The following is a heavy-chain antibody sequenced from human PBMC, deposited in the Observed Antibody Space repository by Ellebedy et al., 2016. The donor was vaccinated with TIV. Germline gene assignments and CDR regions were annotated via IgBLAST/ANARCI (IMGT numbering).Heavy chain of an antibody. J-gene: IGHJ6*02. V-gene: IGHV3-30*02. Sequence: GESLKISCATSGFSVSGMHWVRQAPGKGLEWVAFIRSDGTTKYYTDSVKGRFTISRASSKNTLDLQMSGLRAEDTAVYYCVKGAYPVPTVMAVWGQGTMVTVSS. CDR1: GFSVSG. D-gene: IGHD3-16*01. CDR3: VKGAYPVPTVMAV. CDR2: IRSDGTTK.